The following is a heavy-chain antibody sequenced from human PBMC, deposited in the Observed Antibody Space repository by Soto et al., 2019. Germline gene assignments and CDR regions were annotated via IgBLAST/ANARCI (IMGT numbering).Heavy chain of an antibody. CDR1: GGSISSYY. D-gene: IGHD2-8*01. CDR2: IYYSGST. CDR3: ARHEPGVRDAFDI. J-gene: IGHJ3*02. Sequence: QVQLQESGPGLVKPSETLSLTCTVSGGSISSYYWSWIRQPPGKGLEWIGYIYYSGSTNYNPSLKSRVTISVDTSKNQFSLRLSSVTAADTAVSYCARHEPGVRDAFDIWGQGTMVTVSS. V-gene: IGHV4-59*08.